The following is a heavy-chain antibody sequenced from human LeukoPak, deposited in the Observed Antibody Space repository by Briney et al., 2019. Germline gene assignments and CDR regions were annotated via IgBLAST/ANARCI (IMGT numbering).Heavy chain of an antibody. J-gene: IGHJ5*02. CDR1: GGSISSSSYY. V-gene: IGHV4-39*07. D-gene: IGHD1-26*01. CDR2: IYYSGST. CDR3: ARDLEEWELLITSWFDP. Sequence: SSETLSLTCTVSGGSISSSSYYWGWIRQPPGKGLEWIGSIYYSGSTYYNPSLKSRVTISVDTSKNQFSLKLSSVTAADTAVYYCARDLEEWELLITSWFDPWGQGTLVTVSS.